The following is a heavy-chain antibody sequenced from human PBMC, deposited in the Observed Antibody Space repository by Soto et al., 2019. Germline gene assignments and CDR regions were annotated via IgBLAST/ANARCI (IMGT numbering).Heavy chain of an antibody. J-gene: IGHJ6*02. CDR2: VTANGGST. D-gene: IGHD2-21*02. Sequence: EVQLLESGGGFVQPGGSLRLSCAATGFTFSVYAMTWVRQAPGKGLEWVSAVTANGGSTYSADSVKGRFTISRDNSKNTLLLQMNSLRAEDTAGYYCSSLGVGDWANYYYYYGMDVWGQGTTVTVSS. CDR3: SSLGVGDWANYYYYYGMDV. V-gene: IGHV3-23*01. CDR1: GFTFSVYA.